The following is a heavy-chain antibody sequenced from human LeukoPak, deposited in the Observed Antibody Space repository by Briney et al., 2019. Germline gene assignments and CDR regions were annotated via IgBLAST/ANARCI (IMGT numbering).Heavy chain of an antibody. CDR1: GGPFSSYA. CDR3: ARGRDIVVVPAATTYYYYYMDV. J-gene: IGHJ6*03. D-gene: IGHD2-2*01. Sequence: GASVKVSCKASGGPFSSYAISWVRQAPGQGLEWMGGIIPIFGTANYSQKFEGRVTITADESTSTAYMELSSLRSEDTAVYYCARGRDIVVVPAATTYYYYYMDVWGKGTTVTVSS. CDR2: IIPIFGTA. V-gene: IGHV1-69*13.